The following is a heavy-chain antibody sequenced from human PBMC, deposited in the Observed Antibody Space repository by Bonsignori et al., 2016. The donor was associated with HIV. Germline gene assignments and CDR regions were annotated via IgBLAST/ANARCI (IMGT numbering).Heavy chain of an antibody. CDR3: VRPLACSSTICSSL. D-gene: IGHD2-2*01. Sequence: WIRQPPGKGLEWVANIKQDGSEKFYVDSVKGRFTISRDNAKNSLYLQMNSLRGEDTAVYYCVRPLACSSTICSSLWGQGTLVTVSS. CDR2: IKQDGSEK. V-gene: IGHV3-7*01. J-gene: IGHJ4*02.